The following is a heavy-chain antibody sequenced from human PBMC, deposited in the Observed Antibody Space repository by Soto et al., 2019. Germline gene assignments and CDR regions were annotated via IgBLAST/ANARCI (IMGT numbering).Heavy chain of an antibody. Sequence: PSETLSLTCTVSGGSISSYYYYWSRQPPGKGLEWIGYIYYSGSTYYNPSLKSRVTISVDTSKNQFSLKLSSVTAADTAVYYCARRGNRNNIDYLGQGNLVTVS. J-gene: IGHJ4*02. V-gene: IGHV4-59*06. CDR3: ARRGNRNNIDY. CDR2: IYYSGST. CDR1: GGSISSYYYY.